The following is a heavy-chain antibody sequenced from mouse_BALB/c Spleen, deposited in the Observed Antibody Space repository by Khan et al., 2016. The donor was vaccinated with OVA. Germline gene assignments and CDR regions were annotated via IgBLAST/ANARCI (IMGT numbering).Heavy chain of an antibody. CDR1: GYTFINYW. CDR3: ARRGLRSDLAY. J-gene: IGHJ2*01. CDR2: INPSTGYT. Sequence: QVRLQQSGAELAKPGASVKMSCKASGYTFINYWILWVKQRPGQGLEWIGYINPSTGYTEYTQNFKDKATLTADKSSRTAYMQLSRLTSEDTAGEYCARRGLRSDLAYWGQGTTLTVSS. D-gene: IGHD1-1*01. V-gene: IGHV1-7*01.